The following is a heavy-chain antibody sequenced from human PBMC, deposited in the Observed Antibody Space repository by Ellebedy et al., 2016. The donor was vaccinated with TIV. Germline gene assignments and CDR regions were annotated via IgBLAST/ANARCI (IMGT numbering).Heavy chain of an antibody. J-gene: IGHJ4*02. CDR1: GFTFSSNW. Sequence: GESLKISCAASGFTFSSNWMSWVRQAPGKGLELVAKIKEDGSLKYYVDAVKGRFAISRDNAKNSLYLQMNSLRAEDTAVYYCARDGNLGYWGQGTLVTVSS. V-gene: IGHV3-7*03. CDR3: ARDGNLGY. D-gene: IGHD1-1*01. CDR2: IKEDGSLK.